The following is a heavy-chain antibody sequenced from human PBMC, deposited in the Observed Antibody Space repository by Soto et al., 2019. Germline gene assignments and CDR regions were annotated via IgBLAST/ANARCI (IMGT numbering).Heavy chain of an antibody. CDR3: ARDAWSGSYDY. Sequence: ASVKVSCKASGSTFTSSGISWERQAPGQGLEWMGWISAYNGNTNYAQKLQGRVTMTTDTSTSTAYMELRSLRSDDTAVYYCARDAWSGSYDYWGQGTLVTVSS. J-gene: IGHJ4*02. CDR1: GSTFTSSG. CDR2: ISAYNGNT. D-gene: IGHD1-26*01. V-gene: IGHV1-18*01.